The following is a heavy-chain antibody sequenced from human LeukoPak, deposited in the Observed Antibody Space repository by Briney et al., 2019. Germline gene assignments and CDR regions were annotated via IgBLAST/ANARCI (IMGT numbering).Heavy chain of an antibody. Sequence: SETLSLTCTVSGGSISSYYWSWIRQPPGKGLEWIGYIYTSGSTNYNPSLKSRVTISVDTSKNQFSLKLSSVTAADTAVYYCARLDDFDWFDPWGQGTLVTVSS. CDR3: ARLDDFDWFDP. J-gene: IGHJ5*02. CDR2: IYTSGST. D-gene: IGHD3-3*01. V-gene: IGHV4-4*09. CDR1: GGSISSYY.